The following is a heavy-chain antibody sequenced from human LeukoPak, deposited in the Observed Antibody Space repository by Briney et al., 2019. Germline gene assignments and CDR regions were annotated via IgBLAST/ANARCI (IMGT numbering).Heavy chain of an antibody. V-gene: IGHV3-7*01. CDR1: GFSFSSYW. CDR3: ASSHDSSGND. D-gene: IGHD3-22*01. J-gene: IGHJ4*02. CDR2: IKGDGSAK. Sequence: GGSPRLSCVASGFSFSSYWMSWVRQAPGKGLEWVANIKGDGSAKFYVDSVKGRFTISRDNSKNSLFLQMNSLRAEDTAVYYCASSHDSSGNDWGQGTLVTVSS.